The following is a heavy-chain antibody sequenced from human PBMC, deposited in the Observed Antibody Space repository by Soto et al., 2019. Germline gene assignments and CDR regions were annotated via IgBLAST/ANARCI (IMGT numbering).Heavy chain of an antibody. V-gene: IGHV3-30*03. Sequence: QLQLVESGGGVVQPGRSPRLSCAASVFAFSSYGMHWVRQAPGRGLEWVAVISYDGSNISYADSVKGRFTISRDNSKNTLFLQMNSLRAEDTAVYYCARPGRNFWSGRYYFDYWGQGTLVTVSS. CDR2: ISYDGSNI. CDR3: ARPGRNFWSGRYYFDY. D-gene: IGHD3-3*01. CDR1: VFAFSSYG. J-gene: IGHJ4*02.